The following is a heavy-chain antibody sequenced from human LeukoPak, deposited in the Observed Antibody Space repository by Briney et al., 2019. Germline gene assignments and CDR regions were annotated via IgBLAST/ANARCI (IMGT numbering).Heavy chain of an antibody. Sequence: GESLKISCKGSGYIFTSYWIAWVRQMPGKGLEWMGIIYPGDSDPRYSPSFQGQVTISADKSISTAYLQWSSLKASDSAMYYCVRHGLGSSWFGFDYWGQGTLVTVSS. CDR2: IYPGDSDP. V-gene: IGHV5-51*01. CDR3: VRHGLGSSWFGFDY. J-gene: IGHJ4*02. D-gene: IGHD6-13*01. CDR1: GYIFTSYW.